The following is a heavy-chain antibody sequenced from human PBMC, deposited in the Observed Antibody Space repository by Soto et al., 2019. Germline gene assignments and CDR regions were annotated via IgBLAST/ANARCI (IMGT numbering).Heavy chain of an antibody. V-gene: IGHV4-39*01. CDR2: IYYSGST. J-gene: IGHJ2*01. Sequence: QLQLQESGPGLVKPSETLSLTCTVSGGSISSSSYYWGWIRQPPGKGLEWIGSIYYSGSTYYNPSLKSRVTLSVDTSKNQFSLKLSSVTAADTAVYYCARHTPHYHDSSGYYYGHGYWYFDLWGRGTLVTVSS. CDR1: GGSISSSSYY. CDR3: ARHTPHYHDSSGYYYGHGYWYFDL. D-gene: IGHD3-22*01.